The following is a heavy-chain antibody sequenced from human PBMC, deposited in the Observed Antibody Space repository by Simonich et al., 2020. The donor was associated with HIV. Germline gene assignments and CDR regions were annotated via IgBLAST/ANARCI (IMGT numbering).Heavy chain of an antibody. D-gene: IGHD6-13*01. V-gene: IGHV4-34*01. Sequence: QVQLQQWGAGLLKPSETLSLTCAVYGGSLSNYFWSWIRQPPGKGLEWIGEISHSRITNYNPALKSRVTISVDTSKNQFSLKGSSVPAADTAVYYCASRRLWNSSPFDYWGQGTLVTVS. CDR1: GGSLSNYF. J-gene: IGHJ4*02. CDR3: ASRRLWNSSPFDY. CDR2: ISHSRIT.